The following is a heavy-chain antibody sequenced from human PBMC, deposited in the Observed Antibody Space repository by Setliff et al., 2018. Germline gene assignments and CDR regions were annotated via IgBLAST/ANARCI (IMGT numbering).Heavy chain of an antibody. CDR1: GYTFNTFG. D-gene: IGHD1-26*01. J-gene: IGHJ6*03. CDR2: ISPYNGDT. CDR3: ARSPPNRGVGQGHYMDV. V-gene: IGHV1-18*01. Sequence: ASVKVSCKTSGYTFNTFGISWVRRAPGQGLDWMGWISPYNGDTKSAQKFQGRVPMTIDTSTSTAYVEVRSLTSDDTAVYYCARSPPNRGVGQGHYMDVWGIGTTVTVSS.